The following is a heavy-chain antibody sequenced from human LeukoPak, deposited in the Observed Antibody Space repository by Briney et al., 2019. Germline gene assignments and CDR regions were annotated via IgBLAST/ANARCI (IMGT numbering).Heavy chain of an antibody. CDR1: GYTFTGYY. D-gene: IGHD1-26*01. V-gene: IGHV1-2*02. CDR2: INPNSGGT. CDR3: ARDYPTGYSGSYFNWFDP. J-gene: IGHJ5*02. Sequence: ASVKVSCKASGYTFTGYYMHWVRQAPGQGLEWMGWINPNSGGTNYAQKFQGRVTMTRDTSISTAYMELSSLRSDDTAVYYCARDYPTGYSGSYFNWFDPWGQGTLVTVSS.